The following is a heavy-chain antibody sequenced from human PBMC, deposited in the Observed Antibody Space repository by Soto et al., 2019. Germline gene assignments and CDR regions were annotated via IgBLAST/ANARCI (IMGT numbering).Heavy chain of an antibody. J-gene: IGHJ6*02. CDR3: AKSPRGYYGSGSLYGMDV. D-gene: IGHD3-10*01. CDR1: GFTFGSYA. Sequence: PGGSLRLSXAASGFTFGSYAMSGVRQAPGKGLEWVSAISGSGGSTYYADSVKGRFTISRDNSKNTLYLQMNSLRAEDTAVYYCAKSPRGYYGSGSLYGMDVWGQGTTVTVSS. V-gene: IGHV3-23*01. CDR2: ISGSGGST.